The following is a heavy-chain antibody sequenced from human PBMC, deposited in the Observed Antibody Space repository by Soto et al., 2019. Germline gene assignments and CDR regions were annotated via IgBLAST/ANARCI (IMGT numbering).Heavy chain of an antibody. V-gene: IGHV2-5*02. D-gene: IGHD3-3*01. CDR2: IYWDDDK. CDR1: GFSLTTSGVG. J-gene: IGHJ4*02. CDR3: AHRVLRTVFGLVTTTAIYFDF. Sequence: QITLKESGPTVVKPTETLTLTCTFSGFSLTTSGVGVCWVRQSPGKAPECLALIYWDDDKRYSTSLKSRLTITKDTSKNQGVLTMANVDPAETATYYCAHRVLRTVFGLVTTTAIYFDFWCQGTPVVVSS.